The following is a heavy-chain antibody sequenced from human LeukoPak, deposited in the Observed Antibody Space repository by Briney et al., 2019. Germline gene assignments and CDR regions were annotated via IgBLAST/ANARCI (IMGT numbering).Heavy chain of an antibody. Sequence: SETLSLTCTVSGGSISSSSYYWGWIRQPPGKGLEWIGSIYHSGSTYYNPSLKSRVTISVDTAKNQFSLKLSSVTAADTAMYYCARGTLYSGWSYYFDYWGQGSQVTVSS. CDR3: ARGTLYSGWSYYFDY. CDR2: IYHSGST. V-gene: IGHV4-39*07. D-gene: IGHD6-19*01. J-gene: IGHJ4*02. CDR1: GGSISSSSYY.